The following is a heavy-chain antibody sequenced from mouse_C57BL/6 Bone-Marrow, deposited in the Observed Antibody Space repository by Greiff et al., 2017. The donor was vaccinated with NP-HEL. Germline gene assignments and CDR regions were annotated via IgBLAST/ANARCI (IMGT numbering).Heavy chain of an antibody. CDR2: INPGSGGT. J-gene: IGHJ2*01. Sequence: QVQLKESGAELVRPGTSVKVSCKASGYAFTNYLIEWVKQRPGQGLEWIGVINPGSGGTNYNEKFKGKATLTADKSSSTAYMQLSSLTSEDSAVYFCARKEKLGRGFDYWGQGTTLTVSS. V-gene: IGHV1-54*01. CDR1: GYAFTNYL. D-gene: IGHD4-1*01. CDR3: ARKEKLGRGFDY.